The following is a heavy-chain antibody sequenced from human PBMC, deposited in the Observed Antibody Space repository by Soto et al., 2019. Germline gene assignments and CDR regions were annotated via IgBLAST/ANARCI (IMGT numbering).Heavy chain of an antibody. D-gene: IGHD5-18*01. V-gene: IGHV1-3*01. CDR1: GYTFTSYA. CDR2: INAGNGNT. Sequence: QVQLVQSGAEVKKPGALVKVSCKASGYTFTSYAMHWVRQAPGQRLEWMGWINAGNGNTKYSQKFQGRVTITRDTSASTAYMELSSLRSEDTAVYYCARGLNGYLYYFDYWGQATLVTVAS. CDR3: ARGLNGYLYYFDY. J-gene: IGHJ4*02.